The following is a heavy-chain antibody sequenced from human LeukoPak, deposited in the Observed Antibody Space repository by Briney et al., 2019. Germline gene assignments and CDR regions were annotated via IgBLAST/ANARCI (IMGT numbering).Heavy chain of an antibody. CDR2: ISISCSTI. J-gene: IGHJ4*02. Sequence: GGSLRLSCTASGFTFSSYEMNWVRQAPGKGLEWVSYISISCSTIYYADSVRGRFTISRDNAKNPLYLQMNSLRAEDTAVYYCATSYSGWGQGTLVTVSS. CDR3: ATSYSG. D-gene: IGHD6-13*01. V-gene: IGHV3-48*03. CDR1: GFTFSSYE.